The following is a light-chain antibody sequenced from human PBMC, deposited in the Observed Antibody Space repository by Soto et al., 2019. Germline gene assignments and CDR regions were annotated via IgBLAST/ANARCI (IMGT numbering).Light chain of an antibody. Sequence: EIVMTQSPATLSQSPGERATLSCRASQSISSNLAWYLQRPGQGPRLLFYGASTRATGIPARFSGSGSGTAFTLTTSSLQSEDFGVYYCQQYNNWPGTFGQGTKVDIK. V-gene: IGKV3-15*01. J-gene: IGKJ1*01. CDR1: QSISSN. CDR3: QQYNNWPGT. CDR2: GAS.